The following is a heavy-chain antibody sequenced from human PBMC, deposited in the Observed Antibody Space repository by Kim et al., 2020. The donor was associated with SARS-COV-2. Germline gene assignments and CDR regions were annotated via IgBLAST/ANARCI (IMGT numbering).Heavy chain of an antibody. CDR3: AKGTIHHPPHDAVDI. V-gene: IGHV3-23*01. D-gene: IGHD3-3*01. Sequence: DSVNGRYTIPRNYSKNTLYLQMNSLRAEDPAVYYCAKGTIHHPPHDAVDIWGQGTMVTVSS. J-gene: IGHJ3*02.